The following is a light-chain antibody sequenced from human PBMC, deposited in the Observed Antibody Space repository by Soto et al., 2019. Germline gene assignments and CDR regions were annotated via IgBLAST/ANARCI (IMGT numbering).Light chain of an antibody. CDR3: QVWDSRSDHVI. CDR2: NDD. J-gene: IGLJ2*01. Sequence: SYELTQPPSVSVAPGKTATITCGLNNIGSKSVHWYQQQPGQAPVVVICNDDDRPSGIPERFSGFRFGDTATLTISRVGAGDEADYYCQVWDSRSDHVIFGGGTKVTVL. V-gene: IGLV3-21*04. CDR1: NIGSKS.